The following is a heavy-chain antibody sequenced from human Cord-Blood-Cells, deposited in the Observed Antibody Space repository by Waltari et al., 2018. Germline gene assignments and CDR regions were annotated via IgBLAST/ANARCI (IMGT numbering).Heavy chain of an antibody. CDR1: GYTFTGYY. Sequence: QVQLVQSGAEVKKPGASVKVSCKASGYTFTGYYIHWSRPAPGQGLEWMGWINPNSGGTNYAQKFQGRVTMTRDTSISTAYMELSRLRSDDTAVYYCARPREYSSSYFQHWGQGTLVTVSS. D-gene: IGHD6-6*01. CDR3: ARPREYSSSYFQH. V-gene: IGHV1-2*02. J-gene: IGHJ1*01. CDR2: INPNSGGT.